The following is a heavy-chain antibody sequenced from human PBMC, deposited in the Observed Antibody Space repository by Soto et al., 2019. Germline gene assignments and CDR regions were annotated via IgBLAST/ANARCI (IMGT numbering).Heavy chain of an antibody. V-gene: IGHV3-48*01. CDR2: ISSSSNSI. CDR3: GSPVECSKTRCTR. D-gene: IGHD6-6*01. J-gene: IGHJ4*02. Sequence: GGSLRLSCAASAFTFSSYSMNWVRQAPGSGPEWVSYISSSSNSIYYADSVKGRFTISRDNAKNSLHLQMNSLRAEDTAVYYCGSPVECSKTRCTRWGQGTLVTVSS. CDR1: AFTFSSYS.